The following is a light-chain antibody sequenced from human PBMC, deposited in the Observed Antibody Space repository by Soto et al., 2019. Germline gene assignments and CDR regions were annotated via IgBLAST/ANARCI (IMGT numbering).Light chain of an antibody. Sequence: EIVLTPSTGTLSVSPAERATLSGRASQSVSSSYLAWYQQKPGQAPRLLTYGASSRATGIPDRFSGSGSGTDFTLTISRLEPEDFAVYYCQQYGSLWTFGQGTKVDIK. CDR2: GAS. V-gene: IGKV3-20*01. CDR3: QQYGSLWT. J-gene: IGKJ1*01. CDR1: QSVSSSY.